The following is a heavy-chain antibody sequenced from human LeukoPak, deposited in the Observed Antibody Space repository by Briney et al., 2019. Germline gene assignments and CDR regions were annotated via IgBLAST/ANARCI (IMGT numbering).Heavy chain of an antibody. CDR1: GGSFSGYY. V-gene: IGHV4-34*01. CDR3: ARGAEYYAIWRGYAGYSDY. D-gene: IGHD3-3*01. CDR2: INHSGST. J-gene: IGHJ4*02. Sequence: SETLSLTCAVYGGSFSGYYWSWIRQPPGKGLEWIGEINHSGSTNYNPSLKSRVTISLDRSKKKFSLKLTSVTAADTAVYFCARGAEYYAIWRGYAGYSDYWGQGISVTVSS.